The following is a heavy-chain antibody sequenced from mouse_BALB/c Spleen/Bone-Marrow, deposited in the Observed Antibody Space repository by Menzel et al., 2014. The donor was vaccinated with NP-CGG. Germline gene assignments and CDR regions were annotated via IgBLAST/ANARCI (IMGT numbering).Heavy chain of an antibody. J-gene: IGHJ4*01. V-gene: IGHV1-7*01. D-gene: IGHD2-4*01. Sequence: SGAELAKPGASVKMSCKSSGYTFISYWMHWVKQRPGQGLEWIGYINPITGYTEYCQKFKDKATLTADKSSSTAYIQLSSLTSEDSAVYYCARNYDYDGGYYAMDYWGQGTSVTVSS. CDR1: GYTFISYW. CDR2: INPITGYT. CDR3: ARNYDYDGGYYAMDY.